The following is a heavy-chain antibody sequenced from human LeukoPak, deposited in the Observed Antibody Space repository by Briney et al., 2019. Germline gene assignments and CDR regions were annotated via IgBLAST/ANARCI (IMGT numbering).Heavy chain of an antibody. CDR2: INHSGST. V-gene: IGHV4-34*01. D-gene: IGHD3-22*01. CDR3: ARGPFSTSSDLDYYYYGMDV. CDR1: GGSFSGYY. J-gene: IGHJ6*02. Sequence: PSETLSLTCAVYGGSFSGYYWSWIRQPPGKGLEWIGEINHSGSTNYNPSLKSRVTISVDTSKNQFSLKLSSVTAADTAVYYCARGPFSTSSDLDYYYYGMDVWGQGTTVTVSS.